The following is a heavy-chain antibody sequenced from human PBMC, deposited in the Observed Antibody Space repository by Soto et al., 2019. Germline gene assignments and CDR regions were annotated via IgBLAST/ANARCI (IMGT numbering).Heavy chain of an antibody. CDR2: INPTGSMT. J-gene: IGHJ3*02. D-gene: IGHD5-12*01. CDR3: ARDTGYDHDAFDI. Sequence: QVQLVQSGAEVKKPVASVKVSCKASGYSFITSYHMHWVRQAPGQGLEWMGIINPTGSMTRYSQKFQGRLTMTRDTSTATDYMELSNLTSEDTAVYFCARDTGYDHDAFDIWGQGTRVTVSS. V-gene: IGHV1-46*01. CDR1: GYSFITSYH.